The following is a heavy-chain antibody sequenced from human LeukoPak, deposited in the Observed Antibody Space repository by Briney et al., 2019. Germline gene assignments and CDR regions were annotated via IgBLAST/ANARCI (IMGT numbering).Heavy chain of an antibody. Sequence: SETLSLTCTVSGGSISSGGYYWSWIRQPPGKGLEWIGYIYHSGSTYYNPSLKSRVTISVDRSKNQFSLKLSSVTAANTAVYYCARDVGGSYFDYWGQGTLVTVSS. CDR3: ARDVGGSYFDY. CDR1: GGSISSGGYY. V-gene: IGHV4-30-2*01. CDR2: IYHSGST. D-gene: IGHD1-26*01. J-gene: IGHJ4*02.